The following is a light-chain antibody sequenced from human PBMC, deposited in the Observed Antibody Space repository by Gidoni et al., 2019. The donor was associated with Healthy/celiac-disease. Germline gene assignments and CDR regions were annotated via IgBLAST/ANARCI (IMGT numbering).Light chain of an antibody. CDR3: QQYNSYRT. J-gene: IGKJ1*01. CDR2: RAS. Sequence: DIPMTQSPSTLSASVGDRVTITGRASQSVSRWSAWYQQIPGKAPNLLIYRASSLESWVPSRFSGSGSGTEFTLTISRLQPDDFARYYCQQYNSYRTLSQWTEVEFE. V-gene: IGKV1-5*03. CDR1: QSVSRW.